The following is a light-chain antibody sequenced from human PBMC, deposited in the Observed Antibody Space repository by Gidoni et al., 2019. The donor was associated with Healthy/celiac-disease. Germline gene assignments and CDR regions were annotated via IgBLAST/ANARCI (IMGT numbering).Light chain of an antibody. J-gene: IGKJ2*01. CDR1: QSLLHSNGYNY. V-gene: IGKV2-28*01. Sequence: DIVMTQSPLSLPVTPGEPASISCSSSQSLLHSNGYNYLDWYLQKPGQSRQLLIYLGSNRASGVPDRFSGSESGTDFTLKISRVEAEDVGVYFCMQALQTPYTFGQGTKLEIK. CDR2: LGS. CDR3: MQALQTPYT.